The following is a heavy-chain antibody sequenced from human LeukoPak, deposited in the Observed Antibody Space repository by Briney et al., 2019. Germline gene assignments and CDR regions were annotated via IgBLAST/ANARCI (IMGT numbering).Heavy chain of an antibody. J-gene: IGHJ4*02. D-gene: IGHD3-10*01. CDR3: ARDLTMVRRVPDGFDY. CDR2: IIPIFGIA. CDR1: GGTFSSYA. V-gene: IGHV1-69*04. Sequence: SVTVSCKASGGTFSSYAISWVRQAPGQGLEWMGRIIPIFGIANYAQKFQGRVTITADKSTSTAYMELSSLRSEDTAVYYCARDLTMVRRVPDGFDYWGQGTLVTVSS.